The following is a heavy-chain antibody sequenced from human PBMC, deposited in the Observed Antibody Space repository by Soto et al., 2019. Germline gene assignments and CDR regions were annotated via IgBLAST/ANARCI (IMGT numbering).Heavy chain of an antibody. CDR1: GGSFSGYY. CDR3: ARRVAARPRSWFDP. V-gene: IGHV4-34*01. CDR2: INHSGST. Sequence: KTSETLSLTCAVYGGSFSGYYWSWIRQPPGKGLEWIGEINHSGSTNYNPSLKSRVTISVDTSKNQFSLKLSSVTAADTAVYYCARRVAARPRSWFDPWGQGTLVTVSS. D-gene: IGHD6-6*01. J-gene: IGHJ5*02.